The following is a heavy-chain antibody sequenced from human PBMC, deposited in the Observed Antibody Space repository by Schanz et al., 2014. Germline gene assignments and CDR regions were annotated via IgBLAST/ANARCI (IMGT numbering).Heavy chain of an antibody. CDR3: AREIDTAIGDY. CDR1: GFPFRSHG. J-gene: IGHJ4*02. Sequence: QVQLVESGGGVVQPGRSLRLSCAASGFPFRSHGMHWVRQAPGKGLEWVALISYDGNNKFYTDSVKGRFTISRDNSRNTLYLEIDTLRPEDTAVYFCAREIDTAIGDYWGQGTLVTVSS. CDR2: ISYDGNNK. V-gene: IGHV3-30*03. D-gene: IGHD3-10*01.